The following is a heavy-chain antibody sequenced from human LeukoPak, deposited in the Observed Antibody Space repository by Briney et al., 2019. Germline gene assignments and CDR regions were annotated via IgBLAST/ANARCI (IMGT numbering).Heavy chain of an antibody. J-gene: IGHJ5*02. CDR2: IYHSGST. Sequence: SETLSLTCTVSGGSISSGGYYWSWIRQPPGKGLEWIGYIYHSGSTYYNPSLKSRVTISVDRSKNQLSLKLSSVTAADTAVYYCASQPRGSFGVVNNWFDPWGQGTLVTVSS. CDR1: GGSISSGGYY. V-gene: IGHV4-30-2*01. D-gene: IGHD3-3*01. CDR3: ASQPRGSFGVVNNWFDP.